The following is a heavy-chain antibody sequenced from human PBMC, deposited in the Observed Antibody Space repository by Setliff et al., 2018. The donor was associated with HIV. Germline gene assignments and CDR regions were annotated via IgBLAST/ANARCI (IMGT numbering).Heavy chain of an antibody. CDR2: ISGSGGST. CDR3: AKDGISGGAYPPYYFDY. J-gene: IGHJ4*01. Sequence: LRLSCAASGFTFYTYAMSWVRQAPGKGLEWVAVISGSGGSTFYADSVKGRFTISRDNSKNTLYLQMNGLRVEDTAVYYCAKDGISGGAYPPYYFDYWGHGTLVTVSS. D-gene: IGHD2-15*01. V-gene: IGHV3-23*01. CDR1: GFTFYTYA.